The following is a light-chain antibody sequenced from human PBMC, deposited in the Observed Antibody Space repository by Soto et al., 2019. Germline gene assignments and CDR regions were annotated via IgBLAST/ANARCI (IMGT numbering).Light chain of an antibody. CDR2: GAS. V-gene: IGKV3-20*01. CDR1: QSVSSS. CDR3: QQFSSSPLMYT. Sequence: VLTQSPGTLSLSPGERATLSCRASQSVSSSLAWYQKKPGQAPRLLIYGASSRATGIPDRFSGSGSGTDFTLTISRLEPEDFAVYYCQQFSSSPLMYTFGPGTKLEIK. J-gene: IGKJ2*01.